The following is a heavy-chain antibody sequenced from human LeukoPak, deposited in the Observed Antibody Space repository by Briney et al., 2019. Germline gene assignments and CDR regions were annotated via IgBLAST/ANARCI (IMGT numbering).Heavy chain of an antibody. CDR1: GGTFSNYA. J-gene: IGHJ6*03. CDR2: IIPMFGPA. D-gene: IGHD2-21*02. CDR3: ARDRAPAIGPQPAYYYYYMDV. V-gene: IGHV1-69*05. Sequence: SVKVSCKASGGTFSNYAISWVRQAPGQGLEWMGGIIPMFGPASSARKFQGRVTITTDDSTSTVYMELSSLTSEDTAVYYCARDRAPAIGPQPAYYYYYMDVWGKGTTVTVSS.